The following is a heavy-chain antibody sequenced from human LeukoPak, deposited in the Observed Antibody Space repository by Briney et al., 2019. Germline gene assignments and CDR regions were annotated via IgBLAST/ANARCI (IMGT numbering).Heavy chain of an antibody. CDR2: ARASGGIT. J-gene: IGHJ4*02. CDR1: GFTISSYD. D-gene: IGHD6-25*01. CDR3: GKGMAAAVTWFFDY. V-gene: IGHV3-23*01. Sequence: PGGSLTFTSAASGFTISSYDWRRDRQAPGKGLESVSSARASGGITYYADSAKGRFTISRDSSKNTLHLQMNSLRAEDTAVYYCGKGMAAAVTWFFDYWSQGTLVTVSS.